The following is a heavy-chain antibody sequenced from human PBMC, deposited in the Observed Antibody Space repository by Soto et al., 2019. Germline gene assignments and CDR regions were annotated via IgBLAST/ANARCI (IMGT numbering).Heavy chain of an antibody. D-gene: IGHD1-1*01. J-gene: IGHJ3*02. CDR2: INHSGST. CDR1: GGSFSGYY. Sequence: SETLSLTCAVYGGSFSGYYWSWIRQPPGKGLEWIGEINHSGSTNYNPSLKSRVTISVDTSKNQFSLKLSSVTAADTAVYYCARARTERGAFDIWGQGTMVTVSS. V-gene: IGHV4-34*01. CDR3: ARARTERGAFDI.